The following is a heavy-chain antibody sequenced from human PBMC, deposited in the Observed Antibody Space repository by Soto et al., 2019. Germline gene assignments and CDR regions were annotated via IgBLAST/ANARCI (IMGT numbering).Heavy chain of an antibody. J-gene: IGHJ3*02. V-gene: IGHV3-23*01. CDR3: AKAGWYSSSCVDAFDI. D-gene: IGHD6-13*01. Sequence: EVHLLESGGGLVQPGGSLRLSCAASGFTFSSYAMSWVRQAPGKGLEWVSAISGSGGSTYYADSVKGRFTISRDNSKNTLYLQMNSLRAEDTAFFYCAKAGWYSSSCVDAFDIWGQGTMVTVSS. CDR1: GFTFSSYA. CDR2: ISGSGGST.